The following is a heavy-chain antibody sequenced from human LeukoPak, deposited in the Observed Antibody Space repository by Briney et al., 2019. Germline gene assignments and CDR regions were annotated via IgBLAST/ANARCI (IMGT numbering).Heavy chain of an antibody. CDR3: ARGHNWNDGNFDY. V-gene: IGHV3-7*01. CDR2: IKQDGSDK. J-gene: IGHJ4*02. CDR1: GFTFTFYW. Sequence: PGGSVRLSCAASGFTFTFYWMSWVRQAPGKGLEWVANIKQDGSDKYYVGSVKGRFTISRDNAKNSLYLQMNSLRAEDTAVYYCARGHNWNDGNFDYWGQGTLVTVSS. D-gene: IGHD1-1*01.